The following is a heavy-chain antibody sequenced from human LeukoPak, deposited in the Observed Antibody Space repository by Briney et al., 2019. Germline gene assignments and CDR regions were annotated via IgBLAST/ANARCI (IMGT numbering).Heavy chain of an antibody. Sequence: GGSLRLSCAASGFMFSTYWMSWVRQAPGKGLEWVANIKQDGSEKYYVDSVKGRFTISRDNAKNSLYLQMNSLRAEDTAVYYCAKGPYGSGSYSSYFDYWGQGTLVTVSS. D-gene: IGHD3-10*01. J-gene: IGHJ4*02. CDR3: AKGPYGSGSYSSYFDY. CDR1: GFMFSTYW. CDR2: IKQDGSEK. V-gene: IGHV3-7*01.